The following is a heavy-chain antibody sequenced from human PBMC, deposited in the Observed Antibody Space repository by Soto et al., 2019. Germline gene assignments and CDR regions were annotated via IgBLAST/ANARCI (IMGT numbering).Heavy chain of an antibody. V-gene: IGHV3-30-3*01. J-gene: IGHJ5*02. Sequence: PGGSLRLSCAASGFTFRSYAMHWVRQAPGKGLEWVAVISYDGSNKYYADSVKGRFTISRDNSKNTLYLQMNSLRAEDTAVYYCARDSVGSNWFDPWGQGTLVTVSS. CDR1: GFTFRSYA. CDR3: ARDSVGSNWFDP. CDR2: ISYDGSNK. D-gene: IGHD3-10*01.